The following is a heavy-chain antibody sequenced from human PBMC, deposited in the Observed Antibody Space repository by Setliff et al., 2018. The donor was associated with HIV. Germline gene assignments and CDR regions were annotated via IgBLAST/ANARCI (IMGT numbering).Heavy chain of an antibody. D-gene: IGHD3-3*01. CDR1: GFTFSDYY. V-gene: IGHV3-11*05. J-gene: IGHJ5*02. CDR3: TRGQRLTIFGVVIRRDWFDP. CDR2: ISTSGGT. Sequence: GGSLRLSCAASGFTFSDYYMSWIRQAPGKGLEWVSFISTSGGTNYADSVRGRFTISRDNSNNTLYLHMNNLRADDTAVYYCTRGQRLTIFGVVIRRDWFDPWGQGTLVTVSS.